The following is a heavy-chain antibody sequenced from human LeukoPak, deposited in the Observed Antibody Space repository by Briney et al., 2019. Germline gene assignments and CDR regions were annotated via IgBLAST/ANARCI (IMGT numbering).Heavy chain of an antibody. Sequence: GTSVKVSCKASGYTFSSFYIHWVRQAPGQGLEWMGIINPNGGSTDYAQKFQGRVTMTRETSTSTVYMELSSLRSEDTAVYYCAREGLTGKGDAFDIWGQGTMVTVSS. D-gene: IGHD7-27*01. J-gene: IGHJ3*02. CDR1: GYTFSSFY. CDR2: INPNGGST. V-gene: IGHV1-46*01. CDR3: AREGLTGKGDAFDI.